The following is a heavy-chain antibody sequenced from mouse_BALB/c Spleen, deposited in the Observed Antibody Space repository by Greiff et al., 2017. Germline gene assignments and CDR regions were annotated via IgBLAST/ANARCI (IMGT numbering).Heavy chain of an antibody. CDR1: GYTFSSYW. V-gene: IGHV1-9*01. Sequence: QVQLKESGAELMKPGASVKISCKATGYTFSSYWIEWVKQRPGHGLEWIGEILPGSGSTNYNEKFKGKATFTADTSSNTAYMQLSSLTSEDTAVYFCARSDYYGSSYFDYWGQGTTLTVSS. J-gene: IGHJ2*01. CDR3: ARSDYYGSSYFDY. CDR2: ILPGSGST. D-gene: IGHD1-1*01.